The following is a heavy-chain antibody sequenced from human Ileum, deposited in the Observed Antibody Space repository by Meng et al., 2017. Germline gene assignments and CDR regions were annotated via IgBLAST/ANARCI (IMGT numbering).Heavy chain of an antibody. D-gene: IGHD3-10*01. CDR1: GFTFSSYA. Sequence: GESLKISCAASGFTFSSYAMSWVRQAPGKGLEWVSAISGSGGSTYYADSVKGRFTISRDNSKNTLYLQMNSLRAEDTAVYYCAKEGRLLWFGESIFDAFDIWGQGTMVTVS. CDR2: ISGSGGST. CDR3: AKEGRLLWFGESIFDAFDI. V-gene: IGHV3-23*01. J-gene: IGHJ3*02.